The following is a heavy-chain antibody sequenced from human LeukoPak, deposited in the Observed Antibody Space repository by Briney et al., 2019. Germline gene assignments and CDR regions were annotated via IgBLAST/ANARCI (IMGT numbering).Heavy chain of an antibody. CDR3: ARGDNSGPDYYYYMDV. D-gene: IGHD6-19*01. CDR2: ISSSSSYI. Sequence: PGGSLRLSCAASGFTLRTYNMNWVRQAPGKGLGWVSSISSSSSYIYYADSLKGRFTISRDNAKNSLYLQMNSLRAEDTAVYYCARGDNSGPDYYYYMDVWGKGTTVTISS. CDR1: GFTLRTYN. V-gene: IGHV3-21*01. J-gene: IGHJ6*03.